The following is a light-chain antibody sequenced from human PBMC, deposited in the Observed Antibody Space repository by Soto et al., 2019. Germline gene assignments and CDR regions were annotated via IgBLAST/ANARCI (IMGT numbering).Light chain of an antibody. J-gene: IGLJ2*01. V-gene: IGLV2-23*01. Sequence: QSALTQPASVSGSPGQSITISCTGTSSDVGSYNLVSWYQQHPGKAPKLMIYEGSKRRSGVSNRFSGSKSGNTASLTISGLQAEDEADYYCCSYAGSSTLDVVFGGGTKLTVL. CDR2: EGS. CDR3: CSYAGSSTLDVV. CDR1: SSDVGSYNL.